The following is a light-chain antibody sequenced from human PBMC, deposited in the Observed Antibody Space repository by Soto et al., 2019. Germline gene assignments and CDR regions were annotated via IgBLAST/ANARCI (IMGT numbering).Light chain of an antibody. CDR3: AVWDNSLNGVA. Sequence: QSVLTQTPSASGTPGQSFTISCSGSNSNMGRNYVYWYQQVPGTAPKLLMYRNDVRPSGVPDRFTGSKSGTSASLAISGLRSEDEADYYCAVWDNSLNGVAFGGGTKLTVL. J-gene: IGLJ2*01. CDR1: NSNMGRNY. V-gene: IGLV1-47*01. CDR2: RND.